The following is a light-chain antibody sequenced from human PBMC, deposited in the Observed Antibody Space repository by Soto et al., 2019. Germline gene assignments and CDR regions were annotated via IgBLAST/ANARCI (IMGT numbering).Light chain of an antibody. Sequence: HSVLTHVASASSSPGRAVSIFCTGTSSDVGGYNFVSWFQQHPGKVPKLIMYEVSKRPSGVPDRFSGSKSGNTASLTVSGLQADDEADYYCSSYAATVYVFGTGTKVTVL. CDR2: EVS. CDR1: SSDVGGYNF. CDR3: SSYAATVYV. J-gene: IGLJ1*01. V-gene: IGLV2-8*02.